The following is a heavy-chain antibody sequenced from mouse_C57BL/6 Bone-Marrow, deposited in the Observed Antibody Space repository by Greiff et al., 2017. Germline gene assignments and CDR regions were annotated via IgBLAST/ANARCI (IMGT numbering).Heavy chain of an antibody. J-gene: IGHJ3*01. CDR2: IYPGDGDT. D-gene: IGHD2-1*01. Sequence: VQLQQSGPELVKPGASVKISCKASGYAFSSSWMNWVKQRPGKGLEWIGRIYPGDGDTNYNGKFKGKATLTADKSSSTAYMQLSSLTSEDSAVYFCASHLRFAYWGQGTLVTVSA. V-gene: IGHV1-82*01. CDR1: GYAFSSSW. CDR3: ASHLRFAY.